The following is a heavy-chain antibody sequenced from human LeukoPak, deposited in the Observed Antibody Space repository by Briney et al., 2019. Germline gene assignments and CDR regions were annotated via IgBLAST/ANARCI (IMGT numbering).Heavy chain of an antibody. CDR2: INSGGSST. J-gene: IGHJ4*02. V-gene: IGHV3-74*01. CDR3: AREGAAGTSLDC. CDR1: GFTFSSYR. Sequence: GGSLRLSCAASGFTFSSYRMHWVRQAPGKGLVWVSHINSGGSSTSYADSVKGRFTISRDNAKNTLYLQMNSLRAEDTAMYYCAREGAAGTSLDCWGQGTLVTVSS. D-gene: IGHD6-13*01.